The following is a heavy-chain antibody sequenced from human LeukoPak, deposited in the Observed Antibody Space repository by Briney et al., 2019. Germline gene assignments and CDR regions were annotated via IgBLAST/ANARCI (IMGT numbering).Heavy chain of an antibody. J-gene: IGHJ4*02. CDR2: ISYDGSNK. CDR3: ARYCSGGSCSAFDY. V-gene: IGHV3-30*03. CDR1: GFTFNRCW. D-gene: IGHD2-15*01. Sequence: GGSLRLSCVVSGFTFNRCWMHWVRQAPGKGLEWVAVISYDGSNKYYADSVKGRFTISRDNSKNTLYLQMNSLRAEDTAVYYCARYCSGGSCSAFDYWGQGTLVTVSS.